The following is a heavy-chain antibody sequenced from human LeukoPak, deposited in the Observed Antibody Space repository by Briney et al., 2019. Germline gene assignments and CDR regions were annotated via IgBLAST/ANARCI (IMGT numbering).Heavy chain of an antibody. Sequence: GGSLRLSCAASGFTFTSYWMSWVRQAPGPGLKWLANIKQDGSEKYYGDSVKGRFPISRDNAKNSLYLQMNSLRAEDTAVYYCARDRYYGSGSSDYWGQGTLVTVSS. J-gene: IGHJ4*02. CDR1: GFTFTSYW. CDR3: ARDRYYGSGSSDY. V-gene: IGHV3-7*01. D-gene: IGHD3-10*01. CDR2: IKQDGSEK.